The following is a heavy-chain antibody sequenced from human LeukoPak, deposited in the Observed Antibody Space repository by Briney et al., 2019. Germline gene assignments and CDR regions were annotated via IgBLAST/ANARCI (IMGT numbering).Heavy chain of an antibody. CDR3: ARAEGRPTLYSPRRRAFDI. D-gene: IGHD3-3*01. V-gene: IGHV3-30*02. CDR1: GFTFSSYG. J-gene: IGHJ3*02. CDR2: IRYDGSNK. Sequence: GGSLRLSCAASGFTFSSYGMHWVRQAPGKGLEWVAFIRYDGSNKYYADSVKGRFTISRDNAKNSLYLQMNSLRAEDTAVYYCARAEGRPTLYSPRRRAFDIWGQGTMVTVSS.